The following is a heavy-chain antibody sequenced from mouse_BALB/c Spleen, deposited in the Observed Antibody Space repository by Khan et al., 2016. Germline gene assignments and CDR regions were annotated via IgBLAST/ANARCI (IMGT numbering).Heavy chain of an antibody. Sequence: QVQLQQSGAELVRPGSSVKISCKASGYAFSSYWMNWVKQRSGQGLEWIGQIYPGDGDTNYNGKFKGKATLTADKSYSQAYMQLSSLTSEDSAVYFCARSNEYDEFAYWGQGTLVTVSA. J-gene: IGHJ3*01. V-gene: IGHV1-80*01. D-gene: IGHD2-4*01. CDR3: ARSNEYDEFAY. CDR1: GYAFSSYW. CDR2: IYPGDGDT.